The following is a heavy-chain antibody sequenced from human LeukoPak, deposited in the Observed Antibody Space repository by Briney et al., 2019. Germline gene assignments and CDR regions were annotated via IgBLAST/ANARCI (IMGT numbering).Heavy chain of an antibody. CDR3: ARTDYHGSGWYGDFDY. V-gene: IGHV1-69*05. Sequence: SVKVSCKASGGTFSSYAISWVGQAHGQGNEWMGGIIPIFGRANYEQKFQGRVTITTDESTSTAYMELSSLRSEDTAVYYCARTDYHGSGWYGDFDYWGQGTLVSVSS. CDR2: IIPIFGRA. CDR1: GGTFSSYA. J-gene: IGHJ4*02. D-gene: IGHD6-19*01.